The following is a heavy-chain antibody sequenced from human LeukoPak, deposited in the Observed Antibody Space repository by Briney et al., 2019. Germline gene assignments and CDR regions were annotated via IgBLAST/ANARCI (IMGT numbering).Heavy chain of an antibody. CDR2: IYTSGTT. CDR3: AREGGSGRSFDY. Sequence: SETLSLTCTVSGASISSEFWSWIRQPAGKGPEWTGRIYTSGTTNYNPSLKSGVTMSLDTSKNQFSLRPSSLTAADTAVYYCAREGGSGRSFDYWGQGTLVTVSS. J-gene: IGHJ4*02. D-gene: IGHD3-10*01. CDR1: GASISSEF. V-gene: IGHV4-4*07.